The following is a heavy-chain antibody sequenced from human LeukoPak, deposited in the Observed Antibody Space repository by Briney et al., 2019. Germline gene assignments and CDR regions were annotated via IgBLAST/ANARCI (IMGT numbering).Heavy chain of an antibody. Sequence: GGSLRLSCAASGFTFSSYAMYWVRQAPGKGLEYVSGISSNGGSTYYANSVKGRFTISRDNSKNTLYLQMGSLRAEDMAVYYCASSVRSSWDVPNDAFDIWGQGTMVTVSS. J-gene: IGHJ3*02. CDR2: ISSNGGST. CDR1: GFTFSSYA. V-gene: IGHV3-64*01. CDR3: ASSVRSSWDVPNDAFDI. D-gene: IGHD6-13*01.